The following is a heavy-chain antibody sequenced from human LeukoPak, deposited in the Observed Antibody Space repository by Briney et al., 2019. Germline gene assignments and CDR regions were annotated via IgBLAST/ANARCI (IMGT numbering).Heavy chain of an antibody. CDR3: ARGESGITMVRGVIHNNWFDP. D-gene: IGHD3-10*01. CDR2: INPSGGST. J-gene: IGHJ5*02. Sequence: ASVKVSRKASGYTFTSYYMHWVRQAPGQGPEWMGIINPSGGSTSYAQKFQGRVTMTRDTSTSTVYMELSSLRSEDPAVYYCARGESGITMVRGVIHNNWFDPWGQGTLVTVSS. CDR1: GYTFTSYY. V-gene: IGHV1-46*01.